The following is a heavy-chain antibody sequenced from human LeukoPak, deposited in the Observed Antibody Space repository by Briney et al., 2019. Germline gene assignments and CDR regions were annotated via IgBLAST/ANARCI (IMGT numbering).Heavy chain of an antibody. CDR1: GYTFTGYY. V-gene: IGHV1-2*02. CDR3: ARAGGSPVYMDV. Sequence: ASVKVSCKASGYTFTGYYMHLVRQAPGRGLEWMGWINPNSGGTNYAQKFQGRVTMTRDTSISTAYMELSRLRSDDTAVYYCARAGGSPVYMDVWGKGTTVTVSS. D-gene: IGHD2-15*01. J-gene: IGHJ6*03. CDR2: INPNSGGT.